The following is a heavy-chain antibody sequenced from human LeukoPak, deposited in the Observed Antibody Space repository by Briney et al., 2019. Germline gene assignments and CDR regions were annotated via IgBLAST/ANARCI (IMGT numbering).Heavy chain of an antibody. V-gene: IGHV4-30-4*01. Sequence: PSETLSLTCTVSGGSISSVDYYWSWIRQPPGKGLEWIGYIYYSGSTYYNPSLKSRVTISVDTSKNQFSLKLSSVTAADTAVYYCARAGFGVVITIPTDDGWFDPWGQGTLVTVSS. CDR1: GGSISSVDYY. CDR3: ARAGFGVVITIPTDDGWFDP. J-gene: IGHJ5*02. D-gene: IGHD3-3*01. CDR2: IYYSGST.